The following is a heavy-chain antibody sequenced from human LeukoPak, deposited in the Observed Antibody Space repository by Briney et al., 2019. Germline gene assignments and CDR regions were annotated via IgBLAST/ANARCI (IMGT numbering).Heavy chain of an antibody. J-gene: IGHJ4*02. CDR2: IKQDGSDK. Sequence: PGGSLRLSCAASGFTFSTSWMTWVCQAPGKGLEWVANIKQDGSDKYYMDSVKGRFTISRDNAKNSLYLQMNSPRAEDTAVYYCAKDSGWFRFDYWGQGTLVTVSS. V-gene: IGHV3-7*03. CDR3: AKDSGWFRFDY. CDR1: GFTFSTSW. D-gene: IGHD6-13*01.